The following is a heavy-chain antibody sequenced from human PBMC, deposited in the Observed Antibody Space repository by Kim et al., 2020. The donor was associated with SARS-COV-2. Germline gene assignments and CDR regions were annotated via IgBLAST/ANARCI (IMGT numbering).Heavy chain of an antibody. CDR1: GYTFTNYG. Sequence: ASVKVSYKASGYTFTNYGITWVRQAPGQGLEWMGWISPYNGNTNYAQKLQGRVTMTTDTSTSTAYMELRSLRSDDTAVYFCARVCASSTWSAPFDYRGQGTLVTVSS. CDR2: ISPYNGNT. J-gene: IGHJ4*02. CDR3: ARVCASSTWSAPFDY. V-gene: IGHV1-18*01. D-gene: IGHD6-13*01.